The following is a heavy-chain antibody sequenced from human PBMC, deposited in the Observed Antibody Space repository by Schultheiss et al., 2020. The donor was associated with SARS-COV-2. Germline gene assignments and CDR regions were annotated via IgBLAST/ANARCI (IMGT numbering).Heavy chain of an antibody. Sequence: GGSLRLSCAASGFTFSSYWMHWVRQAPGKGLVWVSRINSDGSSTSYADSVKGRFTISRDNAKNTLYLQMNSLRAEDTAVYYCARDLGSGWYQGYFQHWGQGTLVTVSS. V-gene: IGHV3-74*01. CDR2: INSDGSST. J-gene: IGHJ1*01. CDR1: GFTFSSYW. CDR3: ARDLGSGWYQGYFQH. D-gene: IGHD6-19*01.